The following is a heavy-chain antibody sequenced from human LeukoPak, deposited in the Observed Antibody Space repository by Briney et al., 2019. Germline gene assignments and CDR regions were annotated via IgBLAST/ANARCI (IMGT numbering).Heavy chain of an antibody. CDR1: GYTFTGYY. CDR2: INPNSGGT. CDR3: ARDRGYSYGYLPDY. D-gene: IGHD5-18*01. J-gene: IGHJ4*02. V-gene: IGHV1-2*02. Sequence: ASVKVSCKASGYTFTGYYMHWVRQAPGQGLEWMGWINPNSGGTNYAQKFQGRVTLTRDTSISTAYMELSRLRSDDTAVYCCARDRGYSYGYLPDYWGQGIQVTVSS.